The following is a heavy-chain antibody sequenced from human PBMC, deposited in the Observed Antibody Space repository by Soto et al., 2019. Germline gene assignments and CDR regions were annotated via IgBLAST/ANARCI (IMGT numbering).Heavy chain of an antibody. Sequence: EVQLVESGGGLVQPGGSLRLSCTASGFTFSSYWMSWVRQAPGKGLEWVANIKQDGSEKYYVDSVRGRVTISRDNAKNSLYLQMNSLRAEDTAVYYCARNTGRYGMDVWGQGTTVTVS. J-gene: IGHJ6*02. CDR1: GFTFSSYW. V-gene: IGHV3-7*02. CDR2: IKQDGSEK. CDR3: ARNTGRYGMDV. D-gene: IGHD2-8*02.